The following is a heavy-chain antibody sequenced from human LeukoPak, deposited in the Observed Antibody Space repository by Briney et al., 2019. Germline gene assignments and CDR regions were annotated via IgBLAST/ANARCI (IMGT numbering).Heavy chain of an antibody. D-gene: IGHD6-13*01. J-gene: IGHJ4*02. CDR1: GFTFSSYA. V-gene: IGHV3-23*01. CDR2: IGGSGGDT. Sequence: GGSLRLSCAASGFTFSSYAMSWVRQAPGKGLEGVSSIGGSGGDTYYADSVKGRFTISRDGSMNTVYLQMNSLRAEDTAVYHCTKAHRALDSTSHYLYFDLWGRGTLLTVSS. CDR3: TKAHRALDSTSHYLYFDL.